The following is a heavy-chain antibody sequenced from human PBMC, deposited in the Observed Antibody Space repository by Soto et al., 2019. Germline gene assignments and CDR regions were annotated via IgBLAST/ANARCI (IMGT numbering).Heavy chain of an antibody. CDR2: ISYDGSNK. D-gene: IGHD3-10*01. CDR1: GFTFSSYG. V-gene: IGHV3-30*18. Sequence: QVQLVESGGGVVQPGRSLRLSCAASGFTFSSYGMHWVRQAPGKGLEWVAVISYDGSNKYYADSVKGRFTISRDNSKNTLYLQMNSLRAEDTAVYYCAKDFTGGAFDYWGQGTLVTVSS. CDR3: AKDFTGGAFDY. J-gene: IGHJ4*02.